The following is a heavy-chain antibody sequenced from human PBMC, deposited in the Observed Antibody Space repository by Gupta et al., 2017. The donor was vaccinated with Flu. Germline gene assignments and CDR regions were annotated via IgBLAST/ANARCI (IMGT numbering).Heavy chain of an antibody. CDR1: GFNFRSYE. Sequence: EVRLVESGGGVVQPGGSLRPPCAALGFNFRSYEMSWVCRAPGRGLEWISFINSRETTSYTDPVRSRFTISRDNANNSLYLQMSSLRDEDTAVYYCARGHWDNWGQGTLVTVSS. J-gene: IGHJ4*02. CDR3: ARGHWDN. V-gene: IGHV3-48*03. CDR2: INSRETT.